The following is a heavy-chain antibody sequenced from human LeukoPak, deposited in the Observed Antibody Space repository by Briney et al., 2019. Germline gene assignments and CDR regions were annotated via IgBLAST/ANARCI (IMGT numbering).Heavy chain of an antibody. CDR1: GGTFSSYA. Sequence: ASVKVSCKASGGTFSSYAISWVRQAPGQGLEWMGGIIPIFGTANYAQKFQGRVTITADESTSTAYMELSSLRSEDTAVYYCATQGSSYSSSWYYFDYWGQGTLVTVSS. CDR3: ATQGSSYSSSWYYFDY. CDR2: IIPIFGTA. D-gene: IGHD6-13*01. J-gene: IGHJ4*02. V-gene: IGHV1-69*13.